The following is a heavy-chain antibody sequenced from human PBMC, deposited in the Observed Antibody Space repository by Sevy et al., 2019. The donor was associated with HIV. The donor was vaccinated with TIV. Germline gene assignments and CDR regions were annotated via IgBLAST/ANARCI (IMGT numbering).Heavy chain of an antibody. CDR2: IYYSGST. D-gene: IGHD4-17*01. Sequence: SETLSLTCTVSGGSVSSGSYYWSWIRQPPGKGLEWIGYIYYSGSTNYHPSLKSRVTISVDTSKNQFSLKLSSVTAADTAVDYCARDTVTTYYYGMDVWGQGTTVTVSS. CDR3: ARDTVTTYYYGMDV. V-gene: IGHV4-61*01. CDR1: GGSVSSGSYY. J-gene: IGHJ6*02.